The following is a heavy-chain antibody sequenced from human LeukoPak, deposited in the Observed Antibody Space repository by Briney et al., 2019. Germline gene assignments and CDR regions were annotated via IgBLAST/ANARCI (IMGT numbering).Heavy chain of an antibody. CDR2: INGDGSVT. CDR1: GFTFSSFW. J-gene: IGHJ4*02. Sequence: GGSLRLSCAASGFTFSSFWMHWVRQAPGKGLVWVSCINGDGSVTGYAGSAKGRFTISRDNAKNTLYLQMNSLRAEDTAVYYCTRGTSTRSDYWGPGTLVTASS. CDR3: TRGTSTRSDY. D-gene: IGHD1-14*01. V-gene: IGHV3-74*01.